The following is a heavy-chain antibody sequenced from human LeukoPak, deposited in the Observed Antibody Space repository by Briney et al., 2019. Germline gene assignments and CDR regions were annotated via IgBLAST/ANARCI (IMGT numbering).Heavy chain of an antibody. CDR1: GFSFSDEC. V-gene: IGHV3-11*03. CDR3: GRSRGAGPGAHFDV. Sequence: KPEGSLRLSCAASGFSFSDECMSWIRQAPGQGLEWISYISASGSYTNYADSVKGRFTISRDNAKNSLYLQMNSLRAEDTAVYYCGRSRGAGPGAHFDVWGQGTLVTVSS. CDR2: ISASGSYT. D-gene: IGHD6-19*01. J-gene: IGHJ4*02.